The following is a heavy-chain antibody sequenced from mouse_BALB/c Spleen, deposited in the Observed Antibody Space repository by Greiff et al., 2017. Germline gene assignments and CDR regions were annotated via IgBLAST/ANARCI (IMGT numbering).Heavy chain of an antibody. CDR2: LLPSYFNT. Sequence: SFNISFPFSFYTFPSSSIHFFNQSHSNLLYFIGVLLPSYFNTNYNHKFKGKATMTVDKSSSTAYMELARLTSEDSAIYYCARSDGYNFDYWGQGT. J-gene: IGHJ2*01. D-gene: IGHD2-3*01. CDR3: ARSDGYNFDY. V-gene: IGHV1-67*01. CDR1: FYTFPSSS.